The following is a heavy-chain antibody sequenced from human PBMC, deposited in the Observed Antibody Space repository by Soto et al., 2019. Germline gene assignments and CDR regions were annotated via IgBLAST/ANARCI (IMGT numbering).Heavy chain of an antibody. V-gene: IGHV4-34*01. CDR2: INHSGST. CDR3: ARTPAPSFVVVPAAIGFWFDS. Sequence: SDTLSLTCAVYGGSFSGYYWSWIRQPPGKGLEWIGEINHSGSTNYNPSLKSRVTISVDTSKNQFSLKLSSVTAADTAVYYCARTPAPSFVVVPAAIGFWFDSWGQGTLVTVSS. CDR1: GGSFSGYY. J-gene: IGHJ5*01. D-gene: IGHD2-2*01.